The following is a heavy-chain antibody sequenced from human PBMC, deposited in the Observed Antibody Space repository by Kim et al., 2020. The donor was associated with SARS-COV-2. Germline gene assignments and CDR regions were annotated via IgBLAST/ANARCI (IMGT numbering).Heavy chain of an antibody. V-gene: IGHV3-23*01. CDR2: VRESGDTT. Sequence: GGSLRLSCAASGFAFNIYVMHWVRQTPGKGLEWVSTVRESGDTTYYADSVKGRFTISRDNSNNAVYLQMNSLRAEDTAVYYCTKDWQFDDWGQGTLVTVSS. CDR1: GFAFNIYV. CDR3: TKDWQFDD. J-gene: IGHJ4*02.